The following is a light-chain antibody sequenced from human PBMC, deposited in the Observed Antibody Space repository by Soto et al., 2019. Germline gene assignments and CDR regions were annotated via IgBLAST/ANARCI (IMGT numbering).Light chain of an antibody. CDR2: GAS. J-gene: IGKJ3*01. CDR1: QSIRSN. V-gene: IGKV3-20*01. CDR3: QQYGRPPH. Sequence: EIVMTQSPATLSVSPGERATLSCRASQSIRSNLVWYQQKAGHAPRLLIYGASNRATGIPDRFSGIGSGTYFTLTISRMDPEDFAVYYCQQYGRPPHFCPGTKVDIK.